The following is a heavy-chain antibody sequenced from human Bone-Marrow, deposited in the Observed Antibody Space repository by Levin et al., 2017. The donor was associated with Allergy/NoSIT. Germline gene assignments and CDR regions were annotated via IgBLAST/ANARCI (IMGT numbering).Heavy chain of an antibody. J-gene: IGHJ3*02. CDR2: LYSGAST. Sequence: SETLSLTCSVSGASISSSYWTWIRQPPGKGLEWIGYLYSGASTIFNPSLKSRVTISVDRSNNVFSLKLTSVTAEDTAVYYCARGTQQHGGAFEIWGQGTMVTVSS. CDR1: GASISSSY. D-gene: IGHD3-16*01. V-gene: IGHV4-59*01. CDR3: ARGTQQHGGAFEI.